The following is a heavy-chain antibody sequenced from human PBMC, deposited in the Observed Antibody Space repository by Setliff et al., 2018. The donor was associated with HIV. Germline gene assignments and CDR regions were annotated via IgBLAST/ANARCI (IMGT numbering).Heavy chain of an antibody. D-gene: IGHD3-16*01. CDR3: AKHDFGEGSCFDP. CDR1: GGSLSGYY. V-gene: IGHV4-34*10. J-gene: IGHJ5*02. Sequence: SETLSLTCAVYGGSLSGYYWSWVRQSPGKGLEWIGSVYHSGKTYYNPSLKSRVTMSADTSKNQISLMLRSMTAADTAVYYCAKHDFGEGSCFDPWGQGSLVTVSS. CDR2: VYHSGKT.